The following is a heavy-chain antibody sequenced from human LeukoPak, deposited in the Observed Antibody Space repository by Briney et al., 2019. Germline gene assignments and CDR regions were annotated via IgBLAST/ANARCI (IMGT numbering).Heavy chain of an antibody. CDR3: AGHHPRNTVDF. V-gene: IGHV4-59*08. Sequence: SETLPLTCTVSGGSISTYYWTWIRQPPGKGLEWIGYIYYGGSTNYNPSLKSRVTISLATSKNQFSLKLSSVTAADTAVYYCAGHHPRNTVDFWGQGTLVTVSS. J-gene: IGHJ4*02. CDR1: GGSISTYY. D-gene: IGHD2/OR15-2a*01. CDR2: IYYGGST.